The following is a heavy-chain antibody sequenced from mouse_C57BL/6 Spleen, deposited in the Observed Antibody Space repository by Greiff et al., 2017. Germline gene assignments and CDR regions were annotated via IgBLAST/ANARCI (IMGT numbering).Heavy chain of an antibody. V-gene: IGHV1-64*01. D-gene: IGHD1-1*01. CDR1: GYTFTSYW. CDR2: IHPNSGGT. Sequence: VQLQQPGAELVKPGASVKLSCKASGYTFTSYWMHWVKQRPGQGLEWIGMIHPNSGGTNYNEKFKGKATLTVDKSSSTAYMQLSSLTSEDSAVYYCARGCITTVVAGDYWGQGTTLTVSS. CDR3: ARGCITTVVAGDY. J-gene: IGHJ2*01.